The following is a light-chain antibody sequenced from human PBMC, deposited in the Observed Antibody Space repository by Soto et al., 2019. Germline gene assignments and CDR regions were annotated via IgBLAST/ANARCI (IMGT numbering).Light chain of an antibody. Sequence: QSALTQPASVSGSPGQSITLSCTGTSSDIGGYDYVSWYQLHPVKAPKLIIYDVNHRPSGVSNRFAGSKSGNPASLTISGLQAEDDADYYCPSYASGSSPVVFGVGTKLTVL. CDR2: DVN. V-gene: IGLV2-14*01. CDR1: SSDIGGYDY. J-gene: IGLJ2*01. CDR3: PSYASGSSPVV.